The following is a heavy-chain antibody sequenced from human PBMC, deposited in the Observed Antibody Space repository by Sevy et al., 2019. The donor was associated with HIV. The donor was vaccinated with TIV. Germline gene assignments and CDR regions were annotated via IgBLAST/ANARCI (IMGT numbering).Heavy chain of an antibody. Sequence: GGSLTLSCSASGFTFSSYAMHWVRQAPGKGLEYVSAISAYGDSTYHADSVKGIFTISRDNSKNTLYLQMSSLRTEDTAVYYCVRGASYSSNAFDVWGQGTMVTVSS. CDR1: GFTFSSYA. CDR3: VRGASYSSNAFDV. V-gene: IGHV3-64D*06. J-gene: IGHJ3*01. D-gene: IGHD6-19*01. CDR2: ISAYGDST.